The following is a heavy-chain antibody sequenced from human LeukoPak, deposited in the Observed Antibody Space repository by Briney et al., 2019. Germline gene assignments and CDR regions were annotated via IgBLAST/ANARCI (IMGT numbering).Heavy chain of an antibody. CDR2: INPNSGGT. V-gene: IGHV1-2*06. D-gene: IGHD5-18*01. CDR1: GYTFTDYY. Sequence: ASVKVSCKASGYTFTDYYLYWVRQAPGQGLEWMGRINPNSGGTTYAQNFQGRVTMTRDTSISTAYMELTRLTSDDTAVFCCARGSYTYPNWFDSWGQGTLVTVSS. J-gene: IGHJ5*01. CDR3: ARGSYTYPNWFDS.